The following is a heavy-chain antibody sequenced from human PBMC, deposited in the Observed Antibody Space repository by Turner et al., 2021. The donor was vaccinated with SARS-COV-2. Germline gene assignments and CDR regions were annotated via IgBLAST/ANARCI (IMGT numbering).Heavy chain of an antibody. V-gene: IGHV1-2*02. J-gene: IGHJ4*02. D-gene: IGHD6-19*01. Sequence: QVQLVQSGAEVKKPGASVKVSCKASGYTFTDYYMHWVRQAPGQGLEWMGWINPNSGATNSAQKFQGRVNMTRDTSISTSYMELSRLRSDDTAVYYCARGESIAVAGTPYFDYWGQGTLVTVST. CDR2: INPNSGAT. CDR1: GYTFTDYY. CDR3: ARGESIAVAGTPYFDY.